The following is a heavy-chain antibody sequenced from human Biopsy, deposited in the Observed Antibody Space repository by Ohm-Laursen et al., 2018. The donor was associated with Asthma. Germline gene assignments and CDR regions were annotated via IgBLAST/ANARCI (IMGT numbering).Heavy chain of an antibody. J-gene: IGHJ4*02. CDR3: ARAQDYYDSRGYYRSFDY. V-gene: IGHV4-31*03. Sequence: SETLSLTCTVSYGSITSGGYYWTWIRQHPGKGLEWIGLIYYSGSTYYNPSLKSRVSISIDTSKNQFSLKLSSVTAADTAVYYRARAQDYYDSRGYYRSFDYWGQGTLVTVSS. CDR1: YGSITSGGYY. D-gene: IGHD3-22*01. CDR2: IYYSGST.